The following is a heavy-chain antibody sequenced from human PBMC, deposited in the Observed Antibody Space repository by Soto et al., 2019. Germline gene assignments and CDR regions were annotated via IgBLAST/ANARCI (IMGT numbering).Heavy chain of an antibody. CDR2: MNPNSGNT. CDR1: GYTITSYD. Sequence: ASVKVSCKASGYTITSYDINWVRQATGQGLEWMGWMNPNSGNTGYAQKFQGRVTMTRNTSISTAYMELSSLRSEDTAVYYCARGPITIFGVVIRYYYYGMDVWGQGTTVTVS. J-gene: IGHJ6*02. V-gene: IGHV1-8*01. D-gene: IGHD3-3*01. CDR3: ARGPITIFGVVIRYYYYGMDV.